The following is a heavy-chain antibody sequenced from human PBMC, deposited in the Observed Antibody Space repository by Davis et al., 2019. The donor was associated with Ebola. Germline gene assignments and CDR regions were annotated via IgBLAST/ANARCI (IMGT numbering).Heavy chain of an antibody. D-gene: IGHD1-26*01. Sequence: PSETLSLTCTVSGGSISSGDYYWSWIRQPPGKGLEWIGYIYYSGSTYYNPSLKSRVTISVDTSKNQFSLKLSSVTAADTAVYYCARDRTGVVGFDYWGQGTLVTVSS. J-gene: IGHJ4*02. V-gene: IGHV4-30-4*08. CDR1: GGSISSGDYY. CDR3: ARDRTGVVGFDY. CDR2: IYYSGST.